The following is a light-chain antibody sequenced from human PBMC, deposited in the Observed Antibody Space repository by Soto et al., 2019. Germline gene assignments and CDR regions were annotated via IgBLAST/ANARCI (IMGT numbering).Light chain of an antibody. CDR3: LSYTSSNSWV. Sequence: QSALTQPPSASGSPGQSVAISCTGTSSDVGGYNYVSWYQQHPGKAPKLVIYEVSNRPSGISNRFSGSKSGNTASLTISGLQAEDEANYYCLSYTSSNSWVFGGGTKLTVL. J-gene: IGLJ3*02. V-gene: IGLV2-14*01. CDR1: SSDVGGYNY. CDR2: EVS.